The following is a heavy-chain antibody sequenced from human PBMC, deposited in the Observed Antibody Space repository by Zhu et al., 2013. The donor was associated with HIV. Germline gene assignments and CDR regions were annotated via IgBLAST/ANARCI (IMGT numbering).Heavy chain of an antibody. V-gene: IGHV1-69*02. Sequence: QVQLVQSGAEVKKPGSSVKVSCKASGGTFSSYTISWVRQAPGQGLEWMGRIIPILGIANYTQKFQGRVTITADKSTSTAYMELSSLRSEDTAVYYCAGGGRDGYNYLTVAFDIWGQGDNGHRLF. CDR2: IIPILGIA. D-gene: IGHD5-12*01. CDR1: GGTFSSYT. CDR3: AGGGRDGYNYLTVAFDI. J-gene: IGHJ3*02.